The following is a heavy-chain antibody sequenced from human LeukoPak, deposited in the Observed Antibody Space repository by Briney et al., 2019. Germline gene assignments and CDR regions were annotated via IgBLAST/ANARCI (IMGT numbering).Heavy chain of an antibody. V-gene: IGHV3-7*03. J-gene: IGHJ4*02. D-gene: IGHD6-19*01. CDR2: IRQDGSEK. CDR1: GFTFSSYW. CDR3: ARDGGYSSGWYFV. Sequence: GWSLRLSYAASGFTFSSYWMIWVRQAPGKGLEWVANIRQDGSEKNYVDSVKGRFTISRDNAKNSLYLQMNSLRAEDTAVYYCARDGGYSSGWYFVWGQGTLVTVSS.